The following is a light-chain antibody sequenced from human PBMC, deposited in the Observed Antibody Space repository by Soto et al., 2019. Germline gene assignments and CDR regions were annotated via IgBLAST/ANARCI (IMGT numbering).Light chain of an antibody. CDR2: EVT. CDR1: TSDVGGYNF. J-gene: IGLJ2*01. Sequence: QSALTQPPSASGSPGQSVTISCTGTTSDVGGYNFVSWYQQHPGKAPKLIIYEVTKRPSGVPDRFSGSKSGNTASLTVSGLQAEDEADYYCNSYEGSNKLVFGGGTKLTVL. CDR3: NSYEGSNKLV. V-gene: IGLV2-8*01.